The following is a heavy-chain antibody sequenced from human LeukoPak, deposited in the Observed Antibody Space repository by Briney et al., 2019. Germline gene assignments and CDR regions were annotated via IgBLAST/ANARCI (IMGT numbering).Heavy chain of an antibody. CDR2: IYTSGST. Sequence: SETLSLTCTVSGGSISNSIYYWPWLRQPAGKALEWIGRIYTSGSTNYNSSLKRRVHIPVDTSKNQFSLKLSPVTAADTAIYYCARDLGIASIKGPGGPGTLVTVSS. CDR3: ARDLGIASIKGP. CDR1: GGSISNSIYY. J-gene: IGHJ5*02. D-gene: IGHD6-13*01. V-gene: IGHV4-61*02.